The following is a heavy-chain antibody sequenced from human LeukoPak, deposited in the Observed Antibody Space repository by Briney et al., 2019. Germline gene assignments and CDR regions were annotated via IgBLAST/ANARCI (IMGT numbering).Heavy chain of an antibody. J-gene: IGHJ1*01. Sequence: GGSLRLSCAASGFTVSTYAMSWVRQAPGKGLEWVSAISGSGGSTYFADSVKGRFTISRDNSKNTLYLQMNSLRAEDTAVYYCARAKVVGATRGYFQHWGQGTLVTVSS. D-gene: IGHD1-26*01. V-gene: IGHV3-23*01. CDR1: GFTVSTYA. CDR2: ISGSGGST. CDR3: ARAKVVGATRGYFQH.